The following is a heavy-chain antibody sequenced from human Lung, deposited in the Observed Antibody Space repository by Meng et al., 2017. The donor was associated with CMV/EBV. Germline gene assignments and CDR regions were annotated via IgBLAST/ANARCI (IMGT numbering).Heavy chain of an antibody. D-gene: IGHD3-3*01. CDR3: ARFPWSGFYVPY. CDR1: GFTFSSYE. V-gene: IGHV3-48*03. CDR2: ISSGGITI. J-gene: IGHJ4*02. Sequence: GGSXRLXXAASGFTFSSYEMNWVRQAPGKGLEWVSYISSGGITISYADSVRGRFTISRDNAKNSLYLLMNSLRAEDTAVYYCARFPWSGFYVPYWGQGTLVTVSS.